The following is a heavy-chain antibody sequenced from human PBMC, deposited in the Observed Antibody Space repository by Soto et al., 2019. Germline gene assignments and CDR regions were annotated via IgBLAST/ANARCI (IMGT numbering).Heavy chain of an antibody. CDR3: AHRRYDRSGYYFNGSFDI. V-gene: IGHV2-5*01. Sequence: QITLKESGPTLVKPTQTLTLTCTFSGFSLSTSGVGVGWIRQPPGKSLECLALIYWNDDNRYSPSLTSRLTTTKYTSKNQVVLTMTNIDPVDTGTYYCAHRRYDRSGYYFNGSFDIWGQGTMVTVSS. D-gene: IGHD3-22*01. J-gene: IGHJ3*02. CDR2: IYWNDDN. CDR1: GFSLSTSGVG.